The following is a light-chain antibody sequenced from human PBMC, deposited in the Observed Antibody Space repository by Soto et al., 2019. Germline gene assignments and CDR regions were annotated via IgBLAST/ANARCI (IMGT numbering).Light chain of an antibody. CDR2: GAS. Sequence: EILLTQSPGTLSLSPGERATLSCRASHTVSSIYLAWYQQKPGQAPRLLIYGASTRATGIPDRFIGSGSGTDFTLTISRLEPEDFAVFYCQQSVNSPYTFGQGTKVDIK. J-gene: IGKJ2*01. V-gene: IGKV3-20*01. CDR3: QQSVNSPYT. CDR1: HTVSSIY.